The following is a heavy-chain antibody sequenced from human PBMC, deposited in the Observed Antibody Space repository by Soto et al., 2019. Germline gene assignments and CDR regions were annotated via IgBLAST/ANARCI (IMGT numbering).Heavy chain of an antibody. J-gene: IGHJ3*02. CDR1: GGSISSGGYY. CDR2: IYYSGST. V-gene: IGHV4-31*02. CDR3: TRSTVTYDAFDI. D-gene: IGHD4-17*01. Sequence: PSETLSLTCTVSGGSISSGGYYWSWIRQHPGKGLEWIGYIYYSGSTYYNPSLKSRVTISVDTSKNQFSLKLSSVTAADTAVYYCTRSTVTYDAFDIWGQGTMVTVSS.